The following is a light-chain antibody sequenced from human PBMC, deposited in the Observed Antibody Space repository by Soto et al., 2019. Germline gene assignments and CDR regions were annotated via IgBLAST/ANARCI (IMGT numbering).Light chain of an antibody. CDR3: QQYGSSPT. CDR1: QSVSSSY. J-gene: IGKJ1*01. CDR2: GAS. V-gene: IGKV3-20*01. Sequence: EIVLTQSPGTLSLSPGERATLSCRASQSVSSSYLAWYQQKPGQAPRLLIYGASSRATGIPDRFSVSGSGTDFTLTISRLEPEDFAVYYCQQYGSSPTFGQGTKVEI.